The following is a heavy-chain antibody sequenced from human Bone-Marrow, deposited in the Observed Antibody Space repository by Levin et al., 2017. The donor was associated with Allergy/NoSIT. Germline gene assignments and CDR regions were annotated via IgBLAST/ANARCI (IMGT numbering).Heavy chain of an antibody. V-gene: IGHV3-30*18. CDR3: AKGDLSGYYFDF. J-gene: IGHJ4*02. D-gene: IGHD2/OR15-2a*01. CDR2: TSHDGSHT. Sequence: PGGSLRLSCAASGFIFSSYGMHWVRQAPGKGLEWVAITSHDGSHTHYADSVKGRFTISRDNSKNTVYLQMNSLRAEDTAVYYCAKGDLSGYYFDFWGQGTLVTVSS. CDR1: GFIFSSYG.